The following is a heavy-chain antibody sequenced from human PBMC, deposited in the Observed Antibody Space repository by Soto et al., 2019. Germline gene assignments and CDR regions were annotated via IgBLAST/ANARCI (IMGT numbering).Heavy chain of an antibody. CDR2: IYPGDSDT. Sequence: PGESLKISCKGSGYRFSSYWIAWVRQMPGKGLEWMGIIYPGDSDTRYSPSFEGQVTISADKSNSTAYLQWSSLKASDTAMYYCARQGSNGAYYYYGMDVWGQVTTVTVSS. J-gene: IGHJ6*02. CDR1: GYRFSSYW. V-gene: IGHV5-51*01. D-gene: IGHD3-16*01. CDR3: ARQGSNGAYYYYGMDV.